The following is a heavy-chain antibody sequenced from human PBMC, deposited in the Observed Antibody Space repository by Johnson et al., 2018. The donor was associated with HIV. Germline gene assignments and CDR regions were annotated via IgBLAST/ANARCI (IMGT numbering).Heavy chain of an antibody. CDR1: GFTFSSYD. CDR2: IGTAGDT. CDR3: ARGTGTDDAFDI. D-gene: IGHD1-1*01. J-gene: IGHJ3*02. V-gene: IGHV3-13*01. Sequence: VQLVESGGGLVQPGGSPRLSCAASGFTFSSYDMHWVRQATGKGLEWVSAIGTAGDTYYPGSVKGRFTISRENAKNSLYLQMNSLRAGDTAVYYCARGTGTDDAFDIWGQGTMVTVSS.